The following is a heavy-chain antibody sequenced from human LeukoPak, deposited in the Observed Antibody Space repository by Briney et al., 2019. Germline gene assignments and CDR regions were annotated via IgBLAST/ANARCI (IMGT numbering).Heavy chain of an antibody. CDR1: GGSISSYY. V-gene: IGHV4-4*07. CDR3: ARLSHRANYYYYGMDV. CDR2: IYTSGST. J-gene: IGHJ6*02. Sequence: SETLSLTCTVSGGSISSYYWSWIRQPAGKGLEWIGRIYTSGSTNYNPSLKSRVTMSVDTSKNQFSPKLSSVTAADTAVYYCARLSHRANYYYYGMDVWGQETTVTVSS.